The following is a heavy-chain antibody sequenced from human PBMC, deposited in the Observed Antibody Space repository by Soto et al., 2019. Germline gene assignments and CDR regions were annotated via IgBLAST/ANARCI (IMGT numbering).Heavy chain of an antibody. Sequence: QVQLVQSGAEVKKAGASVKVSCKASGYTFYRYGITWVRQAPGQGLEWMGWINPSNDNTNYAQKFRGRVNMTTDASTSTAHMELRSLKSDDTAVYYCARDTQQDSNGYYLEWFDPWGQGTLVTVSS. J-gene: IGHJ5*02. CDR2: INPSNDNT. D-gene: IGHD3-22*01. V-gene: IGHV1-18*01. CDR1: GYTFYRYG. CDR3: ARDTQQDSNGYYLEWFDP.